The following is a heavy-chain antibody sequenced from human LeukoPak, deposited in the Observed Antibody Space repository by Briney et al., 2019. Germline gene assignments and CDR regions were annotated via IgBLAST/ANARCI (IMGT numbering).Heavy chain of an antibody. Sequence: ASVKVSCKASGYTFTGYYMHWVRQAPGQGLEWMGWISAYNGNTNYAQKFQGRVTMTRDTSISTAYMELSRLRSDDTAVYYCARDYYDSSGSTLIAFDIWGQGTMVTVSS. CDR2: ISAYNGNT. D-gene: IGHD3-22*01. J-gene: IGHJ3*02. V-gene: IGHV1-2*02. CDR3: ARDYYDSSGSTLIAFDI. CDR1: GYTFTGYY.